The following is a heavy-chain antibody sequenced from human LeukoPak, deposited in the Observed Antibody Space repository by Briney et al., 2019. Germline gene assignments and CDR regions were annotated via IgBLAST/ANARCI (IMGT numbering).Heavy chain of an antibody. D-gene: IGHD5-24*01. J-gene: IGHJ4*02. V-gene: IGHV4-59*01. CDR2: IYYSGST. Sequence: SETLSLTCTVSGGSISSYYWSWIRQPPGKGLEWLGFIYYSGSTNYNPSLKSRVTISVDTSKNQFSLKQSSVTAADTAVYYCARVEGEMATPDYWGQGTLVTVSS. CDR3: ARVEGEMATPDY. CDR1: GGSISSYY.